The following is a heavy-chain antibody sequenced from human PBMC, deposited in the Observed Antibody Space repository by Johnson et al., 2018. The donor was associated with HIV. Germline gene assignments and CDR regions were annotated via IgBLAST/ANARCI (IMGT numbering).Heavy chain of an antibody. V-gene: IGHV3-11*04. CDR2: ISSTGISL. CDR3: ARGGSDAFDI. J-gene: IGHJ3*02. CDR1: EFTYSDFY. D-gene: IGHD3-16*01. Sequence: QVQLVESGGGLVKPGGSLRLSCAASEFTYSDFYINWIRQRPGKGLEWVSSISSTGISLYYADSVKGRFTISRDNAKKSLYVQMKSLRAADTALYYCARGGSDAFDIWGQGTMVSVSS.